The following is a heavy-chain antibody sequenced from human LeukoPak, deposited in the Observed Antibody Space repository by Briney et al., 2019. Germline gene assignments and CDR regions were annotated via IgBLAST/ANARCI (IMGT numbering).Heavy chain of an antibody. CDR3: ARDLGSGFYYFDY. Sequence: GASVKVSCKASGYTFTNNYVHWVRKAPGQCLEWMGLINPSDGGTSYTQKFQDRVIMTRDMSTSTVYMELISLRSDDTAVFYCARDLGSGFYYFDYWGQGTLVTVSS. CDR2: INPSDGGT. V-gene: IGHV1-46*01. D-gene: IGHD6-19*01. J-gene: IGHJ4*02. CDR1: GYTFTNNY.